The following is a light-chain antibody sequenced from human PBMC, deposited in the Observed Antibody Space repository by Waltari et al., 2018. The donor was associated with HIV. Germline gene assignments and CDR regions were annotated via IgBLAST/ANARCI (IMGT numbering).Light chain of an antibody. CDR2: SAT. CDR3: QQYSNWLTYT. Sequence: DIQMTQSPPSLSASVGDRVTITCRTSQSISSYVNWYQQRPGKAPTLLIYSATTVQTGVPARFSGSGSGTEFTLTISGLQSEDFAVYYCQQYSNWLTYTFGQGTKLEIK. J-gene: IGKJ2*01. CDR1: QSISSY. V-gene: IGKV1-39*01.